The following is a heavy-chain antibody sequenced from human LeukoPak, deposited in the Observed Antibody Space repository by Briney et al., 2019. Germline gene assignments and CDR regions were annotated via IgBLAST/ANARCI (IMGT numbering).Heavy chain of an antibody. D-gene: IGHD2-15*01. Sequence: PGGSLRLACAASGFTFSSYGMHWVRQAPGKGLEWVAFIRYDGSNKYYADSVKGRFTISRDNSKNTLYLQMNSLRAEDTAVYYCAKMGGMGSPFDYWGQGTLVTVSS. CDR2: IRYDGSNK. V-gene: IGHV3-30*02. CDR3: AKMGGMGSPFDY. CDR1: GFTFSSYG. J-gene: IGHJ4*02.